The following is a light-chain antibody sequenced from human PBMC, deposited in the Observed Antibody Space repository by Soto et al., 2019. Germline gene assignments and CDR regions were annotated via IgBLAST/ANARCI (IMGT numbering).Light chain of an antibody. V-gene: IGKV3-11*01. CDR2: EAS. CDR1: QTVGVR. Sequence: EIVLTQPPATLSASPGGTATLSCRASQTVGVRLAWYQHKPGQAPRLLIYEASNRAAGVPGRFSGSGSGTDFTLTITRLEPDDFAFYYCHQRQRWPRTFGQGTKVDIK. CDR3: HQRQRWPRT. J-gene: IGKJ1*01.